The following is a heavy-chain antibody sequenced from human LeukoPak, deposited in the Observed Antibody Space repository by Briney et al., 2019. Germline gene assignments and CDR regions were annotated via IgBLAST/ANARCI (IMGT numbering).Heavy chain of an antibody. CDR3: AKDGIFFHYYDSSGYSHLDS. D-gene: IGHD3-22*01. J-gene: IGHJ4*02. V-gene: IGHV3-38-3*01. CDR2: ISVGST. Sequence: PGGSLRLSCAASGFTVSSNEMSWVRQAPGKGLEWVSSISVGSTYYADSVKGRFTISRDNSKNTLYLQMNSLRAEDTAVYYCAKDGIFFHYYDSSGYSHLDSWGQGTLVTVSS. CDR1: GFTVSSNE.